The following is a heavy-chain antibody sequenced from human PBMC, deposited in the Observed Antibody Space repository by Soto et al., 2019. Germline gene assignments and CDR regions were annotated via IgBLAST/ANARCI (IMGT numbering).Heavy chain of an antibody. Sequence: GESLKISCKGYGYSFTSYWIGWVRQMPGKGLEWMGIIYPGDSDTRYSPSFQGQVTISADKSISTAYLQWSSLKASDTAMYYCARIRKNCGGDCSALEYWGPETLVTVSS. V-gene: IGHV5-51*01. CDR3: ARIRKNCGGDCSALEY. CDR2: IYPGDSDT. D-gene: IGHD2-21*02. CDR1: GYSFTSYW. J-gene: IGHJ4*02.